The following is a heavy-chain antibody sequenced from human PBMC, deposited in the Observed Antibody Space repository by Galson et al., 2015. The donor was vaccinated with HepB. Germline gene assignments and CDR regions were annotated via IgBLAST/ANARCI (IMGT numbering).Heavy chain of an antibody. V-gene: IGHV3-23*01. Sequence: SLRLSCAASGFTFSSYAMSWVRQAPGKGLEWVSGIGGSGDYTYYADSVKGRFTISRDNSKNTLYLQMSSLRGEDTAVYYCAKGVVLVPAIAYYRYFDLWGRGTLVTVSS. CDR1: GFTFSSYA. CDR2: IGGSGDYT. D-gene: IGHD2-21*02. CDR3: AKGVVLVPAIAYYRYFDL. J-gene: IGHJ2*01.